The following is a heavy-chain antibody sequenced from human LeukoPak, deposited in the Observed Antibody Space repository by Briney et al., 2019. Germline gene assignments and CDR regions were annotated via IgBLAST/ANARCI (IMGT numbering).Heavy chain of an antibody. J-gene: IGHJ4*02. CDR1: GFTFSSYA. Sequence: GGSLRLSCAASGFTFSSYAMSWVRQAPGKGLEWVSAISGSGGSTYYADSVKGRFTISRDNSKNTLYLQMNSLRAEDTAAYYCAKQPSLSSLIDYWGQGTLVTVSS. V-gene: IGHV3-23*01. CDR3: AKQPSLSSLIDY. CDR2: ISGSGGST. D-gene: IGHD6-13*01.